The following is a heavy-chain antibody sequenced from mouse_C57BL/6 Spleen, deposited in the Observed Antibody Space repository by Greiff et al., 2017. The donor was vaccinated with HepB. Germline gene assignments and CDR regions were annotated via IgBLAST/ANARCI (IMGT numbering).Heavy chain of an antibody. CDR3: DSYHRDLHYCSSGG. J-gene: IGHJ1*03. CDR1: GYTFPAYC. V-gene: IGHV1-9*01. CDR2: ILPGSGST. D-gene: IGHD3-3*01. Sequence: QVQLQQSGAELMKPGASVKLSCKATGYTFPAYCIDWVNQWPEHGLEWIGEILPGSGSTNYNEKFKGTATFTADTSSNTAYMQLSSLTTEDSALYYCDSYHRDLHYCSSGGSGTLTPVSVSS.